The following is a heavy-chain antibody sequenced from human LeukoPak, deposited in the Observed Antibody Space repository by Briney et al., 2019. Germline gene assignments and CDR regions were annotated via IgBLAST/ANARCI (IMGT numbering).Heavy chain of an antibody. D-gene: IGHD4-11*01. J-gene: IGHJ5*02. CDR2: ISFNGRNK. CDR1: EFTLSNYA. V-gene: IGHV3-30*04. CDR3: ARGPGGWALTVTMFHWFDP. Sequence: GGSLRLSCAASEFTLSNYAMHWVRQAPGEGLEWVATISFNGRNKYYAESVKGRFTISRDNAKNSLYLQMNSLRAEDTAVYYCARGPGGWALTVTMFHWFDPWGQGTLVTVSS.